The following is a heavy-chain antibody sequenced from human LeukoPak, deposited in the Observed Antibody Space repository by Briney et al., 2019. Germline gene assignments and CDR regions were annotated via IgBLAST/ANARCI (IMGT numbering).Heavy chain of an antibody. J-gene: IGHJ4*02. CDR3: VRDYYTSGSSARSDY. CDR2: ISRSSSYI. V-gene: IGHV3-21*01. CDR1: GFTFSSHT. Sequence: GGSLRLSCVTSGFTFSSHTLNWVRQAPGKGLEWVSCISRSSSYIRYADSVRGRFTISRDNAKNSLYLQMNSLRVEDTALYYCVRDYYTSGSSARSDYWGQGTLVTVSS. D-gene: IGHD3-10*01.